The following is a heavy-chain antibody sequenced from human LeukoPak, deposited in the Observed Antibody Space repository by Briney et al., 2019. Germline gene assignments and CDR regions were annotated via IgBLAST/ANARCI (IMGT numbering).Heavy chain of an antibody. CDR2: IYYSGST. CDR3: ARLYYYDSSGSPTDDAFDI. Sequence: SETLSLTCTVSGGSLSSSSYYWGWIRQPPGKGLEWIGSIYYSGSTYYNPSLKSRVTISVDTSKNQFSLKLSSVTAADTAVYYCARLYYYDSSGSPTDDAFDIWGQGTMVTVSS. J-gene: IGHJ3*02. V-gene: IGHV4-39*07. D-gene: IGHD3-22*01. CDR1: GGSLSSSSYY.